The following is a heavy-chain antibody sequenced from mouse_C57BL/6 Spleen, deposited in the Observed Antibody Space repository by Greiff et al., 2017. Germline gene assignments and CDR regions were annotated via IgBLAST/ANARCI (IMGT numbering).Heavy chain of an antibody. CDR3: ARHVGRNFDD. Sequence: EVKLVESGGDLVKPGGSLKLSCAASGFTFSSYGMSWVRQTPDKRLEWVATISSGGSYTYYPDSVKGRFTISRDNAKNTLYLQMSSLKSEDTAMYYCARHVGRNFDDWGQGTTLTVSS. J-gene: IGHJ2*01. D-gene: IGHD4-1*01. V-gene: IGHV5-6*02. CDR1: GFTFSSYG. CDR2: ISSGGSYT.